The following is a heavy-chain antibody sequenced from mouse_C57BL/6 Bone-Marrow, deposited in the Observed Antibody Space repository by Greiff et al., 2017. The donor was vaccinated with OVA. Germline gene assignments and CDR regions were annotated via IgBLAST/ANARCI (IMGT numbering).Heavy chain of an antibody. J-gene: IGHJ3*01. CDR1: GFNIKDDY. D-gene: IGHD2-1*01. V-gene: IGHV14-4*01. CDR3: TTDGIIFAY. CDR2: IVPENGDT. Sequence: EVQLQQSGAELVRPGASVKLSCTASGFNIKDDYMHWVKQRPEQGLEWIGWIVPENGDTEYASKFQGKATITADTSSNTAYLQLSSLTSEDTAVYYCTTDGIIFAYWGQGTLVTVSA.